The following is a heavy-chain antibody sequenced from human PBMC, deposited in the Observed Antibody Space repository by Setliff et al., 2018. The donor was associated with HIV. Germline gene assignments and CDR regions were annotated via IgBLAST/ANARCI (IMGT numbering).Heavy chain of an antibody. J-gene: IGHJ5*02. CDR1: GFSFSDYH. CDR3: ARGGAIGVSVGAT. CDR2: INQDGSEQ. V-gene: IGHV3-7*01. D-gene: IGHD2-15*01. Sequence: PGGSLRLSCAASGFSFSDYHMNWVRQAPGKGLEWLANINQDGSEQNSADSPKGRFSVSKDNAKNSLSLQMNSLRAEDTAVYYCARGGAIGVSVGATWGQGTLVTVSS.